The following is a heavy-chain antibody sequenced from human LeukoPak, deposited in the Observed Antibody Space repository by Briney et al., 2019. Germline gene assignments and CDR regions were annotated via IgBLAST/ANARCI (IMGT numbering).Heavy chain of an antibody. Sequence: GGSLRLSCAASGFTFSSYSMNWVCQAPGKGLEWVSSISINNSYICYADALKGRFTISRDNDKSSLYLQMHSLRAEDTAVYYCARDLILYYYDSSGYYFDYWGQGTLVTVSS. D-gene: IGHD3-22*01. J-gene: IGHJ4*02. CDR1: GFTFSSYS. CDR2: ISINNSYI. CDR3: ARDLILYYYDSSGYYFDY. V-gene: IGHV3-21*01.